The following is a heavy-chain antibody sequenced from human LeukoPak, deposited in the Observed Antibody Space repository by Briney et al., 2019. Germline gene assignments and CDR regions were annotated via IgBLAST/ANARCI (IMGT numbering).Heavy chain of an antibody. J-gene: IGHJ5*02. D-gene: IGHD2-2*01. CDR1: GGSISNYY. V-gene: IGHV4-59*01. Sequence: PSETLSLTCTVSGGSISNYYWSWIRRSPVKGLEWIGFIYYSGSTNYNPSLKSRVTISVDTSKNQFSLKLSSVTAADTAVYYCARETTLGYCSSTSCPEQYNWFDPWGQGTLVTVSS. CDR3: ARETTLGYCSSTSCPEQYNWFDP. CDR2: IYYSGST.